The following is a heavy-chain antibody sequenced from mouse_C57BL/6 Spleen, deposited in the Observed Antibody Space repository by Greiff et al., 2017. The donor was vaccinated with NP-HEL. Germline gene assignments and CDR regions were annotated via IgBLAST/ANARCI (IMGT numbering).Heavy chain of an antibody. CDR3: ARSPQFITYLDY. Sequence: QVQLQQSGPELVKPGASVKISCKASGYAFSSSWMNWVKQRPGKGLEWIGRIYPGDGDTNYNGKFKGKATLTADKSSSTAYMQLSSLTSEDSAVYFCARSPQFITYLDYWGQGTTLTVSS. CDR1: GYAFSSSW. CDR2: IYPGDGDT. J-gene: IGHJ2*01. D-gene: IGHD1-1*01. V-gene: IGHV1-82*01.